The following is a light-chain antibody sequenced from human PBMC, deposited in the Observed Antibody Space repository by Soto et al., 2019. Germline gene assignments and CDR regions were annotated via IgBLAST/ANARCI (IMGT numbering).Light chain of an antibody. Sequence: EIVLTQSPGTLSLSPGERATLSCRASQSVSSSYLAWYQQKPGQAPRLLIYAASSRATGIPDRFSGSGSGTDFTLTISGLEPEDFAVYYCQLYGSSPWTFGQGTKVEIK. V-gene: IGKV3-20*01. CDR3: QLYGSSPWT. J-gene: IGKJ1*01. CDR2: AAS. CDR1: QSVSSSY.